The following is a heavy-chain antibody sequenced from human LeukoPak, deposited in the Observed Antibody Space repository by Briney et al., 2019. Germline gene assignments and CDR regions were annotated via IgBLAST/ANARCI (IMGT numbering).Heavy chain of an antibody. CDR1: GFSFSVYW. J-gene: IGHJ4*02. D-gene: IGHD5-12*01. CDR3: AKDFYSGYDSLALRDYAVY. V-gene: IGHV3-74*01. Sequence: PRGVLRLSCAASGFSFSVYWMHWVRQAPGKGPVWVSRIKTDGSITDYADFVKGRFTISRDNAKNTLYLQMNSLRAEDTAVYYCAKDFYSGYDSLALRDYAVYWGQGTLVTVSS. CDR2: IKTDGSIT.